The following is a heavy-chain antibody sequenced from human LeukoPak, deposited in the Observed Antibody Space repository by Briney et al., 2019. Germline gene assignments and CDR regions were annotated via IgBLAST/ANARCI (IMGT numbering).Heavy chain of an antibody. J-gene: IGHJ4*02. Sequence: ASVKVSCKASGYTFTGYYMHWVRQAPGRGLEWMGWINPNSGGTNYAQKFQGRVTMTRDTSISTAYMELSRLRSDDTAVYYCARDRGVLLWFGELFDYWGQGTLVTVSS. CDR1: GYTFTGYY. CDR3: ARDRGVLLWFGELFDY. V-gene: IGHV1-2*02. D-gene: IGHD3-10*01. CDR2: INPNSGGT.